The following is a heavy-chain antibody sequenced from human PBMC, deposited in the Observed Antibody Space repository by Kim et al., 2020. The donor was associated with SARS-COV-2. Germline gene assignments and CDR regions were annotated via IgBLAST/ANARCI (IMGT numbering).Heavy chain of an antibody. Sequence: SETLSLTCAVSGGSISSSNWWSWVRQPPGKGLEWIGEIYHSGSTNYNPSLKSRVTISVDKSKNQFSLKLSSVTAADTAVYYCARDRGITMVRGVTYYYYGMDVWGQGTTVTVSS. CDR1: GGSISSSNW. J-gene: IGHJ6*02. CDR2: IYHSGST. D-gene: IGHD3-10*01. CDR3: ARDRGITMVRGVTYYYYGMDV. V-gene: IGHV4-4*02.